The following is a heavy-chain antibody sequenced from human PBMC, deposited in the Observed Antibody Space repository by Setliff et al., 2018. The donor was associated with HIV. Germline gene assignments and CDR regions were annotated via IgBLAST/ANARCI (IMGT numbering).Heavy chain of an antibody. D-gene: IGHD6-19*01. CDR1: GFTFSSYG. Sequence: GGSLRLSCAASGFTFSSYGMHRVRQAPGKGLEWVAFIRYDGTYKYYADSLKGRFTISRDSSKNTLFLQMNSLRTEDTAVYYCAKNFYSSPWSPLDYWGQGTLVTVSS. CDR3: AKNFYSSPWSPLDY. V-gene: IGHV3-30*02. CDR2: IRYDGTYK. J-gene: IGHJ4*02.